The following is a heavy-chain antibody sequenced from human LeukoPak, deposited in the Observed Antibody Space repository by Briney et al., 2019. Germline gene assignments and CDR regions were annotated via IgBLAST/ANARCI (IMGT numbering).Heavy chain of an antibody. CDR2: INHSGST. CDR3: APGRTPVVPAAILAVGPWSYYSYMDV. D-gene: IGHD2-2*02. V-gene: IGHV4-34*01. J-gene: IGHJ6*03. CDR1: AGSFSGCY. Sequence: SETLSLTCAVYAGSFSGCYWSGIRQPPCKGLESIGEINHSGSTNYNPSLKSRFTISLGTSKNQFSLKLSPLTAADPAFYYFAPGRTPVVPAAILAVGPWSYYSYMDVWGKGTTVTASS.